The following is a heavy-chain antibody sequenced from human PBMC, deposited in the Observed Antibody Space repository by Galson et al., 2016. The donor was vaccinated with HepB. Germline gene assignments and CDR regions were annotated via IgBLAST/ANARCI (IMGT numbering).Heavy chain of an antibody. V-gene: IGHV3-53*01. CDR3: ARDIYEGAMDV. D-gene: IGHD5/OR15-5a*01. CDR1: GFSVSRNY. CDR2: IYSDGRT. J-gene: IGHJ6*03. Sequence: SLRLSCAASGFSVSRNYMTWVRQAPGKGLEWVSSIYSDGRTYYADSVKGRFTISRDNSKNTLFLQMNGLRADDTAGYYCARDIYEGAMDVWGKGTTVTVSS.